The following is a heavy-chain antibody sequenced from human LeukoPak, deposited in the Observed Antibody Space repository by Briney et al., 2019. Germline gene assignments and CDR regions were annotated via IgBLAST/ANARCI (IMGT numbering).Heavy chain of an antibody. V-gene: IGHV4-30-4*01. D-gene: IGHD5-18*01. J-gene: IGHJ4*02. CDR3: ARAKAMAFPALDY. Sequence: SETLSLTCTVSDGSLSRGVYYWSWIRHPPGKGLEWIGYIYYSGSTYYNPSLKSRVTISVDTSKNQFSLKLSSVTAADTAVYYCARAKAMAFPALDYWGQGTLVTVSS. CDR1: DGSLSRGVYY. CDR2: IYYSGST.